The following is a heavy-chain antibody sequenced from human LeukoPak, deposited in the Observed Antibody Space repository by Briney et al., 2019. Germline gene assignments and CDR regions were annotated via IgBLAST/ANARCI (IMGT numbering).Heavy chain of an antibody. CDR1: GGSISSGGYY. CDR2: IYYSGST. J-gene: IGHJ4*02. V-gene: IGHV4-31*03. D-gene: IGHD6-13*01. Sequence: SETLSLTCTVSGGSISSGGYYWSWIRQHPGKGLEWIGYIYYSGSTYYNPSLKSRVTISVDTSKNQFSLKLSSVTAADTAVYYCARSSLSRQLGSIDYWGQGTLVTVSS. CDR3: ARSSLSRQLGSIDY.